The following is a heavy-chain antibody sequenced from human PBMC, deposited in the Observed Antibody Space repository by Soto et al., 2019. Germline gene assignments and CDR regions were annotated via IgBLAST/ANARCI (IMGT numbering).Heavy chain of an antibody. CDR1: GDSISNSRFY. J-gene: IGHJ5*02. V-gene: IGHV4-39*01. CDR3: ARDYFDSSDYTTNRFDP. CDR2: IYHTGNA. D-gene: IGHD3-22*01. Sequence: SETLSLTCGVSGDSISNSRFYWAWIRQPPGEGLEWIGSIYHTGNAYYNPSLKSRVTISVDTSKNQFSLKVTSVTAADTALYYCARDYFDSSDYTTNRFDPWGQGTLVTVSS.